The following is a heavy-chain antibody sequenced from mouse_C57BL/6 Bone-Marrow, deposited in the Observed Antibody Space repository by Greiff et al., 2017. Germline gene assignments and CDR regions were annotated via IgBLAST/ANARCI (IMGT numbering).Heavy chain of an antibody. V-gene: IGHV1-74*01. CDR2: IHPSDSDT. D-gene: IGHD1-1*01. Sequence: QVQLKQPGAELVKPGASVKVSCKASGYTFTSYWMHWVKQRPGQGLEWIGRIHPSDSDTNYNQKFKGKATLTVDKSSSTAYMQLSSLTSEDSAVYYWAIDPHYYGSSHGYFDVWGTGTTVTVSS. J-gene: IGHJ1*03. CDR3: AIDPHYYGSSHGYFDV. CDR1: GYTFTSYW.